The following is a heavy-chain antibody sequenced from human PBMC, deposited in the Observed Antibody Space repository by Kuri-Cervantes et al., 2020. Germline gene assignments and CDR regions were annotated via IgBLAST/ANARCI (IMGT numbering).Heavy chain of an antibody. CDR3: ARARDSSGLNTLDY. D-gene: IGHD3-22*01. Sequence: GESLKISCAASGFTFSSYAMHWVRQAPGKGLEWVSYISSSSSTIYYVDSVKGRFTISRDNAKNSLYLQMNSLRDEDTAVYYCARARDSSGLNTLDYWGQGILVTVSS. J-gene: IGHJ4*02. CDR2: ISSSSSTI. V-gene: IGHV3-48*02. CDR1: GFTFSSYA.